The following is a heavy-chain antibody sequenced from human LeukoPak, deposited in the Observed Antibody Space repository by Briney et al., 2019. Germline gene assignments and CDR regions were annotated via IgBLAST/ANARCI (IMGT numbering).Heavy chain of an antibody. V-gene: IGHV4-39*01. CDR3: ARLNTDTAMVTHY. Sequence: SQTLSLTCTVSGGSLSSSSYYWGSIRQPPGKGLEWIGSIYYSGRTYYTPSLKSRFTISVDTSKNQFSLKRSSGTAADTAVYYCARLNTDTAMVTHYWGQGTLVTVSS. D-gene: IGHD5-18*01. CDR2: IYYSGRT. CDR1: GGSLSSSSYY. J-gene: IGHJ4*02.